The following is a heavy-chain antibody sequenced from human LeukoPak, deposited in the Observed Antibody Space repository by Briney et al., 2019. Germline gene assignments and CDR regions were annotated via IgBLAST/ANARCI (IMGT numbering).Heavy chain of an antibody. Sequence: ASVKVSCKASGYTFTSYGISWVRQAPGQGLEWMGWISAYNGNTNYAQKLQGRVTMTTDTSTSTAYMELRSLRSDDTAVYYCASIHPQPWRGADYYMDVWGKGTTVTVSS. D-gene: IGHD3-3*01. J-gene: IGHJ6*03. CDR1: GYTFTSYG. CDR3: ASIHPQPWRGADYYMDV. CDR2: ISAYNGNT. V-gene: IGHV1-18*01.